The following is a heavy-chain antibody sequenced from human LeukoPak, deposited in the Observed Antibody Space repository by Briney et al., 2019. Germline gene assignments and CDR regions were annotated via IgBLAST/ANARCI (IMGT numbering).Heavy chain of an antibody. J-gene: IGHJ4*02. Sequence: PGGSLRLSCAASGFTFSSYGMHWVRQAPGKGLEWVAVISYDGSNKYYADSVKGRFTISRDNSKNTLYLQMNSLRAEDTAVYYCAKSYGSGSYFAFDYWGQGTLVTVSS. CDR2: ISYDGSNK. V-gene: IGHV3-30*18. CDR3: AKSYGSGSYFAFDY. CDR1: GFTFSSYG. D-gene: IGHD3-10*01.